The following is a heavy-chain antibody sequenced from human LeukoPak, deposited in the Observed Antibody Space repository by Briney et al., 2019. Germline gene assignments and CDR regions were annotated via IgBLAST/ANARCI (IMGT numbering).Heavy chain of an antibody. D-gene: IGHD3-3*01. CDR1: GGTFSSYA. J-gene: IGHJ4*02. V-gene: IGHV1-69*06. CDR2: IITIFGTA. CDR3: ARDIIDFWSGYSKEYYFDY. Sequence: ASVKVSCKASGGTFSSYAISWVRQAPGQGLEWMGGIITIFGTANYAQKFQGRVTITADKSTSTAYMELSSLRSEDTAVYYCARDIIDFWSGYSKEYYFDYWGQGTLVTVSS.